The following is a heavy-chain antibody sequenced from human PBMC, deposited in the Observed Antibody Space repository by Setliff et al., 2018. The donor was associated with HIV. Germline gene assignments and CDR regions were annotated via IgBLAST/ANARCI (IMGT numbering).Heavy chain of an antibody. J-gene: IGHJ4*02. CDR1: GFTFSSYG. D-gene: IGHD6-13*01. CDR2: ILYDGYSK. V-gene: IGHV3-30*03. Sequence: PGGSLRLSCAASGFTFSSYGMHWVRQAPGKGLEWVAVILYDGYSKYYADSVKGRFTISRDNSKNTLYLQMNSLRAEDTAVYYCAAHVRIAATGTGYWGQGTLVTVSS. CDR3: AAHVRIAATGTGY.